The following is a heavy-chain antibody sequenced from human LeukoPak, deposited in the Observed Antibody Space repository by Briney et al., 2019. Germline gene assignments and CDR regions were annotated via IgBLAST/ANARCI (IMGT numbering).Heavy chain of an antibody. Sequence: GGSLRLSCAAAGFTFSSYAMSWVRQAQGKGLEWVSAISGSGGSTYYADSVKGRFTISRDNSKNTLYLQMNSLRAEDTAVYYCAKDTLAIAAAGTGWFDPWGQGTLDTVSS. CDR2: ISGSGGST. CDR3: AKDTLAIAAAGTGWFDP. D-gene: IGHD6-13*01. CDR1: GFTFSSYA. J-gene: IGHJ5*02. V-gene: IGHV3-23*01.